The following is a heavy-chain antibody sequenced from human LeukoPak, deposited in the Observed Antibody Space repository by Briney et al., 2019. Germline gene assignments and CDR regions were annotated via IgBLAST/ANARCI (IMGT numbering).Heavy chain of an antibody. Sequence: PSQTLSLTCTVSGGSISIGGYYWSWIRQSPGEGLEWIGYIHYRGSTNYNPSLKSRVTISVDTSKNQFSLKLSSLTAADTAVYYCARSVLGYSYGLHIDYWGQGTLVTVSS. CDR3: ARSVLGYSYGLHIDY. V-gene: IGHV4-61*08. CDR1: GGSISIGGYY. CDR2: IHYRGST. J-gene: IGHJ4*02. D-gene: IGHD5-18*01.